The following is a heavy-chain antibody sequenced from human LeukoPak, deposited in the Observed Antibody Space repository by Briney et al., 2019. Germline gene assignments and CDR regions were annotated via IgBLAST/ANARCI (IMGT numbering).Heavy chain of an antibody. Sequence: PGGSLRLSCEASGFTFSSYAVHWVRQAPGKGLEWVAVISYDGGNKYYADSVKGRFTISRDNSKNTLDLQMSSLRAEDTAVYYCARDQLAYSDYDTLFHYWGQGTLVTVSS. D-gene: IGHD5-12*01. CDR3: ARDQLAYSDYDTLFHY. V-gene: IGHV3-30*04. CDR1: GFTFSSYA. CDR2: ISYDGGNK. J-gene: IGHJ4*02.